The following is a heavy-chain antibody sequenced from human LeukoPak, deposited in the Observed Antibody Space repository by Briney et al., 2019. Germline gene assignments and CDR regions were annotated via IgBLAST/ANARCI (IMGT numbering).Heavy chain of an antibody. Sequence: PSETLSLTCTVSGYSISSGYYWGWIRQPPGKGLEWIGSIYHSGSTYYNLSLKSRVTISVDTSKNQFSLKLSSVTAADTAVYYCARRSGSGYYYFDYWGQGTLVTVSS. CDR2: IYHSGST. J-gene: IGHJ4*02. D-gene: IGHD3-3*01. CDR3: ARRSGSGYYYFDY. V-gene: IGHV4-38-2*02. CDR1: GYSISSGYY.